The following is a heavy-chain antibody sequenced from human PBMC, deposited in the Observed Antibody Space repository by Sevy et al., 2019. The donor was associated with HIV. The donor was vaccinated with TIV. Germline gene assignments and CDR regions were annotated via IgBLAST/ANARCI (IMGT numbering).Heavy chain of an antibody. CDR2: ISTDISKQ. Sequence: GGSLRLSCAASGFNFGTYAMHWVRQAPGKGLEWLAVISTDISKQYYADSVTGRFTISRDNSRTTLYLQMNSLRPEDTALYYCAKDGGIAYTDFDYWGQGTLVTVSS. D-gene: IGHD2-21*01. J-gene: IGHJ4*02. CDR3: AKDGGIAYTDFDY. V-gene: IGHV3-30*04. CDR1: GFNFGTYA.